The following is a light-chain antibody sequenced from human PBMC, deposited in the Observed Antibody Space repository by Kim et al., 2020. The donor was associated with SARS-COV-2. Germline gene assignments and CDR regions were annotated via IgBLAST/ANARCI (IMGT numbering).Light chain of an antibody. CDR3: QQYKTKSYT. J-gene: IGKJ2*01. CDR2: KAS. Sequence: ASAGDRDTIPCRASQTIDTWLAWYQQKPGKAPRLLIYKASILESGVPSRFSGSGSGTEFTLTISSLQPDDFLTYYCQQYKTKSYTFGQGTKVDIK. CDR1: QTIDTW. V-gene: IGKV1-5*03.